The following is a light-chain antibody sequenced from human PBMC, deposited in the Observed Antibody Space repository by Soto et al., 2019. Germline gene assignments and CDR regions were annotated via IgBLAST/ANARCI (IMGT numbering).Light chain of an antibody. CDR1: RSNIGSHT. CDR2: TNN. V-gene: IGLV1-44*01. CDR3: AAWDDSLSGWV. Sequence: QSVLTQPPSASGTPGQRVTISCSGSRSNIGSHTVNWYQQLPGTAPKLLIYTNNQRPSGVPDRFSGSKSGTSASLAISGLQSEDEADYYCAAWDDSLSGWVFGGGTKLTVL. J-gene: IGLJ3*02.